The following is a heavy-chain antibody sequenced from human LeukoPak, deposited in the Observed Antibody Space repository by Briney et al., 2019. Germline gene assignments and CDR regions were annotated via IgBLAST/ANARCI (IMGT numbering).Heavy chain of an antibody. CDR3: ARSFRNQGVYYYYYYYMDV. V-gene: IGHV4-61*01. Sequence: PSETLSLTCTVSGGSVSSGSYYWSWIRQPPGKGLEWIGYIYYSGSTNYNPSLKSRVTISVDTSKNQFSLKLSSVTAADTAVYYCARSFRNQGVYYYYYYYMDVWGKGTTVTVSS. J-gene: IGHJ6*03. CDR1: GGSVSSGSYY. D-gene: IGHD1-14*01. CDR2: IYYSGST.